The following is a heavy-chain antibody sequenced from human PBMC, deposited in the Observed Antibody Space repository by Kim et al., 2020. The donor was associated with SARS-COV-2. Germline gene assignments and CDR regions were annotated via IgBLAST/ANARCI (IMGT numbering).Heavy chain of an antibody. V-gene: IGHV3-64D*06. Sequence: GGSLRLSCSASGFTFSSYAMHWVRQAPGKGLEYVSAISSNGGSTYYADSVKGRFTISRDNSKNTLYLQMSSLRAEDTAVYYCSFCSSTKTRYYYYGMDVWGQGTTVTVSS. CDR2: ISSNGGST. CDR1: GFTFSSYA. D-gene: IGHD2-2*01. CDR3: SFCSSTKTRYYYYGMDV. J-gene: IGHJ6*02.